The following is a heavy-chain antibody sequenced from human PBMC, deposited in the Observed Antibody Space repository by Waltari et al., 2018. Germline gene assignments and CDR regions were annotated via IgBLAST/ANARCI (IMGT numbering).Heavy chain of an antibody. J-gene: IGHJ5*02. CDR2: ISYSGRP. D-gene: IGHD5-12*01. CDR1: GGSISRSPFY. V-gene: IGHV4-39*01. Sequence: QLQLQESGPGLVKPSETLSLTCTVPGGSISRSPFYWGWIRQSPGTGLGWIGGISYSGRPDYNTTLESRVTIFGDTSKNKFSLKLSSVTAADTAVYYCARHWKKSGYRFDPWGQGTLVTVSS. CDR3: ARHWKKSGYRFDP.